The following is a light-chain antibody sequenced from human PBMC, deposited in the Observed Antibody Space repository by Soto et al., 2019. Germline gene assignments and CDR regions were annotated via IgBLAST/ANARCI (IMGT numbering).Light chain of an antibody. CDR1: SSDIGGYNY. J-gene: IGLJ1*01. V-gene: IGLV2-14*01. CDR2: EVS. CDR3: QSYDSTLSARYV. Sequence: QSVLTQPASVSGSPGQSITISCTGTSSDIGGYNYVSWYQQHPGKAPKFIIYEVSNRPSGVSDRFSGSKSGTSASLAITGLQAEDEGDYYCQSYDSTLSARYVFGTGTKLTVL.